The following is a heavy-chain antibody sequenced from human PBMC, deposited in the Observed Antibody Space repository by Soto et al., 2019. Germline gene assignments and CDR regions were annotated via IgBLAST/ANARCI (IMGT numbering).Heavy chain of an antibody. V-gene: IGHV3-48*01. CDR3: ARDGAMTGVFDY. CDR1: GFTFNTFG. Sequence: VQLVESGGLLLQPGGSLRRSCAASGFTFNTFGMNWVRQAPGKGLEWISYISVTSTTIHYADSVRGRFAISRDNAKNSLFLQMDSLRVEDTAVYYCARDGAMTGVFDYWGPETLVTVSS. J-gene: IGHJ4*02. CDR2: ISVTSTTI. D-gene: IGHD3-9*01.